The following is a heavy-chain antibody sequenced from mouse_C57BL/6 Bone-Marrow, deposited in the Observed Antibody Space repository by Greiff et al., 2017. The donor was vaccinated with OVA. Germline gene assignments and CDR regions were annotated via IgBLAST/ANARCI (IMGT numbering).Heavy chain of an antibody. CDR1: GYTFTSYW. V-gene: IGHV1-64*01. Sequence: QVQLQQSGAELVKPGASVKLSCKASGYTFTSYWMHWVKQRPGQGLEWIGMIHPNSGSTNYNEKFKSKATLTVEKSSSTAYMQLSSLTSEDSAVYYCARIGGSTGFDVWGTGTTVTVSS. CDR3: ARIGGSTGFDV. D-gene: IGHD1-1*01. CDR2: IHPNSGST. J-gene: IGHJ1*03.